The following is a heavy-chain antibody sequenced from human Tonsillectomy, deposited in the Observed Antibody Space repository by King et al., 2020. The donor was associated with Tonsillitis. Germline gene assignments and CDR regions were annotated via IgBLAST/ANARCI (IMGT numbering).Heavy chain of an antibody. J-gene: IGHJ5*01. D-gene: IGHD3-10*01. Sequence: VQLVESGGGLVQPGGSLRLSCAASGFTFSTYAMSWVRLAPGKGLEWVSAIGSRGTITYYADSVKGRFTISRDNSKNTLYLQMNSRRVEDTALYYCAKHRGDRWQNWFDSWGQGTLVTVSS. V-gene: IGHV3-23*04. CDR1: GFTFSTYA. CDR3: AKHRGDRWQNWFDS. CDR2: IGSRGTIT.